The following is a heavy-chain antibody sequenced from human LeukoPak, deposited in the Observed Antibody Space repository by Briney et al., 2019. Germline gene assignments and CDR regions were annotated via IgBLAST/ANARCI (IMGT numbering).Heavy chain of an antibody. V-gene: IGHV3-21*01. CDR3: ARGHDYGDYVRVYYYYYMDV. CDR2: ISSSSSYI. D-gene: IGHD4-17*01. Sequence: GGSLRLSCAASGFTFSSYSMNWVRPAPGKGLEWVSSISSSSSYIYYADSVKGRFTISRDNAKNSLYLQMNSPRAEDTAVYYCARGHDYGDYVRVYYYYYMDVWGKGTTVTVSS. J-gene: IGHJ6*03. CDR1: GFTFSSYS.